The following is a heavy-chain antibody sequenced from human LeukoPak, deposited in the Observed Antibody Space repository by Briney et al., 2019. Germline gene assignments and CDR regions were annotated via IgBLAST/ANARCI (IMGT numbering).Heavy chain of an antibody. CDR3: ARAYYYYGMDV. V-gene: IGHV1-8*02. Sequence: ASVKVSCKASGYTFPSYDINWVRQASGQGLEWMGWMNPNSDNTGYAQKFQGRVTMTRNTSISTAYMELSSLRSEDTAVYYCARAYYYYGMDVWGQGTTVTVSS. CDR1: GYTFPSYD. J-gene: IGHJ6*02. CDR2: MNPNSDNT.